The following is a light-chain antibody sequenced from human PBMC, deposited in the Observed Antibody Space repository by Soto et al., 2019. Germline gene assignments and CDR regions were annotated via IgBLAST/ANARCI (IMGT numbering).Light chain of an antibody. Sequence: IQLNQSPSSLSASVGDRVTITCRASQGISSYLAWYQQKPGKAPKLLIYAASTLQGGVPSRFSGSGSGTDFTLTINSLQPEDLATYYCQLLNSYPITFGQGTRLEVK. CDR2: AAS. CDR3: QLLNSYPIT. J-gene: IGKJ5*01. V-gene: IGKV1-9*01. CDR1: QGISSY.